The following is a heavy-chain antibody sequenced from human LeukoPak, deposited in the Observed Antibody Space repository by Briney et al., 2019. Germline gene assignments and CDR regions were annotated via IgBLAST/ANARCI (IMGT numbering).Heavy chain of an antibody. J-gene: IGHJ3*02. CDR2: ISSSSSYI. CDR3: ARIYSSGYFDAFDI. Sequence: GGSLRLSCAASGFTFSSYSMNWVRQAPGKGLEWVSSISSSSSYIYYADSVKGRFTISRDNAKNSLYLQMNSLRAEDTAVYYCARIYSSGYFDAFDIWGQGTMVTVSS. D-gene: IGHD3-22*01. V-gene: IGHV3-21*01. CDR1: GFTFSSYS.